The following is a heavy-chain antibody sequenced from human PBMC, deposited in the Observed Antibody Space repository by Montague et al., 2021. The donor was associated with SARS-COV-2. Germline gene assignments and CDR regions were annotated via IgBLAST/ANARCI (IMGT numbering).Heavy chain of an antibody. Sequence: SETLSLTCSVSGDSITNYYWCWIRQPPGKGLEWIGRMNLTGKTNFSPSLSSRLTMSADTSKNQFSLKLTSVTAADTAVYFCARDRFDFGAGRQGTIDFWGQGTLVTVSS. J-gene: IGHJ4*02. CDR3: ARDRFDFGAGRQGTIDF. CDR2: MNLTGKT. CDR1: GDSITNYY. V-gene: IGHV4-4*07. D-gene: IGHD3-10*01.